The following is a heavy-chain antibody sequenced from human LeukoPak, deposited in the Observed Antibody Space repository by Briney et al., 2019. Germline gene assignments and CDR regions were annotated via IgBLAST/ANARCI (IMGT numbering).Heavy chain of an antibody. Sequence: EASVKVSCKASGGTFSSYAISWVRQAPGQGLEWMGGIIPIFGTANYAQKFQGRVTITADESTSTAYMELSSLRSEDTAVYYCARDLRSCSSTSCYDAFDIWGQGTMVTVSS. V-gene: IGHV1-69*13. CDR1: GGTFSSYA. D-gene: IGHD2-2*01. J-gene: IGHJ3*02. CDR3: ARDLRSCSSTSCYDAFDI. CDR2: IIPIFGTA.